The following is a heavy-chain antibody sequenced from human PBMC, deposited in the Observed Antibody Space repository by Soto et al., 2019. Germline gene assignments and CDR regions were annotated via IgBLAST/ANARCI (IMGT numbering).Heavy chain of an antibody. J-gene: IGHJ4*02. D-gene: IGHD6-13*01. V-gene: IGHV3-30-3*01. Sequence: PGGSLRLSCAASGFTFSTYAMHWVRQAPGKGLEWVAVISYDGTNTYSADSVKGRFTISRDNSKNTLFLQTNSLRAEDTAVYYCARALSYTSSWLPADYWGQGTLVTVSS. CDR1: GFTFSTYA. CDR2: ISYDGTNT. CDR3: ARALSYTSSWLPADY.